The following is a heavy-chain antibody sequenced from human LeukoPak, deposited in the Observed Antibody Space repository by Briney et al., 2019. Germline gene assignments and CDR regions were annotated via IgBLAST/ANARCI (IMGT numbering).Heavy chain of an antibody. J-gene: IGHJ4*02. D-gene: IGHD6-19*01. Sequence: SETLSLTCTVSGYSISSGYYWGWIRPPPGKGLEWIGSIYHSGSTYYNPSLKSRVTISVDTSKNQFSLKLSSVTAADTAVYYCARDRVFSSGWFGYWGQGTLVTVSS. CDR1: GYSISSGYY. CDR2: IYHSGST. CDR3: ARDRVFSSGWFGY. V-gene: IGHV4-38-2*02.